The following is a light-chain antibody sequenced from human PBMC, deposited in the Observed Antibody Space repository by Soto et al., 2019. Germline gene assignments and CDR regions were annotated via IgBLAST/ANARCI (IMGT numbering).Light chain of an antibody. Sequence: DIQMTQSPSSLSASVGDRVTIACRASQGIRNYLAWYQQKPGKVPKLLIYAASTLHSGVPSRCSGSGSGKDFTLTISSLQPEDVATYYCQKYNSVPLTFGGGTKVDLK. CDR1: QGIRNY. V-gene: IGKV1-27*01. CDR3: QKYNSVPLT. CDR2: AAS. J-gene: IGKJ4*01.